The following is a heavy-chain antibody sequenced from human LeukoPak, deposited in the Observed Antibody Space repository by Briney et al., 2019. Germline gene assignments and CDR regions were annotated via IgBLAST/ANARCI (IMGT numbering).Heavy chain of an antibody. CDR3: ARAPYSNPTQLDY. CDR1: GFTFNEFW. CDR2: IKPDGSET. J-gene: IGHJ4*02. D-gene: IGHD4-11*01. Sequence: GGSLRLSCAASGFTFNEFWMNWVRQAPGKGLEWVANIKPDGSETFYVDSVKGRFAISRDNARNSLYLQVNSLRGEDTAVYYCARAPYSNPTQLDYWGQGTLVTVSS. V-gene: IGHV3-7*03.